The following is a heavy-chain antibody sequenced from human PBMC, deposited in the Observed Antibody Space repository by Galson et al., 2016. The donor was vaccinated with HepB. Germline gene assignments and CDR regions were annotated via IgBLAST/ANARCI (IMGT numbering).Heavy chain of an antibody. Sequence: TLSLTCTVSGGSISSGDYYWSWIRQPPGKGLEWIGYIYYSGSTYHSPSLKSRVTISVDTSKNQFSLKLNSVNAADTAVYYCARGSAFGGVDNWGQGALVTVSS. CDR3: ARGSAFGGVDN. J-gene: IGHJ4*02. CDR2: IYYSGST. CDR1: GGSISSGDYY. V-gene: IGHV4-30-4*01. D-gene: IGHD3-16*01.